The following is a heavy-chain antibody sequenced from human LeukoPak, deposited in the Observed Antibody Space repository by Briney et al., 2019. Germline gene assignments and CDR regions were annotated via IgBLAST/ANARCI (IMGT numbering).Heavy chain of an antibody. D-gene: IGHD1-26*01. Sequence: SETLSLTCTVSGGSISGNAYYWAWIRQPPGKGLEWIGSIYSSVSTYYNPSLKSRVTISVDTSKNQFSLRLSSVTAADTALYYCAYSGSYGHLGYWGQGIPATVSS. CDR1: GGSISGNAYY. J-gene: IGHJ4*02. V-gene: IGHV4-39*01. CDR2: IYSSVST. CDR3: AYSGSYGHLGY.